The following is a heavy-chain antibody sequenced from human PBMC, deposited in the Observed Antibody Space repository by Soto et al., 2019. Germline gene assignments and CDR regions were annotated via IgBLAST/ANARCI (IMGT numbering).Heavy chain of an antibody. D-gene: IGHD6-19*01. J-gene: IGHJ5*02. Sequence: SETLSLTCAVYGGSFSGYYWSWIRQPPGKGLEWIGEINHSGSTNYNPSLKSRVTISVDTSKNQFSLKLSSVTAADTAVYYCARGLRIAVAGTHAQWFDPWGQGTLVTVSS. V-gene: IGHV4-34*01. CDR2: INHSGST. CDR3: ARGLRIAVAGTHAQWFDP. CDR1: GGSFSGYY.